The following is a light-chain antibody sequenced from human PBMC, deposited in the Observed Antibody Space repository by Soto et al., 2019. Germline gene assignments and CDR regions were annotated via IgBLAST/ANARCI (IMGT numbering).Light chain of an antibody. CDR2: AAS. V-gene: IGKV1-39*01. CDR1: QNIGRY. CDR3: QQSHSSPRT. J-gene: IGKJ1*01. Sequence: DIQMTQSPSSLSASVGDRITITCRASQNIGRYLNWFQQKPGRAPKLLIYAASSLQGGVPSRFSGSGSGTDFTPTISSLQPEDFTTYYCQQSHSSPRTFGQGTRVEI.